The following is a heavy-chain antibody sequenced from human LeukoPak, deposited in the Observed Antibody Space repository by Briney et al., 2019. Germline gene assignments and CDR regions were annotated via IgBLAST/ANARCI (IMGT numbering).Heavy chain of an antibody. Sequence: ASVKVSCKASGYTFTSYGISWVRQAPGQGPEWMGWISAYNGNTNYAQKLQGRVTMTTDTSTSTVYMELSSLRSEDTAVYYCARKYSSSWSYAFDIWGQGTMVTVSS. CDR3: ARKYSSSWSYAFDI. CDR2: ISAYNGNT. D-gene: IGHD6-13*01. CDR1: GYTFTSYG. J-gene: IGHJ3*02. V-gene: IGHV1-18*01.